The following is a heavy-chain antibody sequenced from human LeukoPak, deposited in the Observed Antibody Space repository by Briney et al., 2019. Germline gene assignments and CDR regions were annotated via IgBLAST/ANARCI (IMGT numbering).Heavy chain of an antibody. Sequence: GGSLRLSCAASGFTFSTYSMNWVRQAPGKGLEWVSYISSSSSTIYYADSVKGRFTISRDYAKNSLYLQMNSLRAEDTAVYYCARGSTYYDSSGQVPFDYWGQGTLVTVSS. CDR3: ARGSTYYDSSGQVPFDY. CDR1: GFTFSTYS. V-gene: IGHV3-48*01. D-gene: IGHD3-22*01. J-gene: IGHJ4*02. CDR2: ISSSSSTI.